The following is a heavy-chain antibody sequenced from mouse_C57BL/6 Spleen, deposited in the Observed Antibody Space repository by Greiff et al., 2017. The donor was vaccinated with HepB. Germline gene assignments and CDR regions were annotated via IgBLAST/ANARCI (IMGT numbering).Heavy chain of an antibody. CDR2: IDPEDGET. CDR3: SAGYGSSQYYFDY. V-gene: IGHV14-2*01. D-gene: IGHD1-1*01. J-gene: IGHJ2*01. Sequence: EVQLQESGAELVKPGASVKLSCTASGFNIKDYYMHWVKQRTEQGLEWIGRIDPEDGETKYAPKFQGKATITADTSSNTASLQLSSLTSEDAAVYYCSAGYGSSQYYFDYWGQGTTLTVSS. CDR1: GFNIKDYY.